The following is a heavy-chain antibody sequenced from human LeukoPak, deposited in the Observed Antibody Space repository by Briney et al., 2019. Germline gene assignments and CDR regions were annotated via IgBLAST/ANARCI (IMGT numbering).Heavy chain of an antibody. J-gene: IGHJ5*02. CDR3: ARWVYGGNSPNWFDP. D-gene: IGHD4-23*01. V-gene: IGHV4-34*01. Sequence: SETLSLTCAVYGVSFSGYYWSWIRQPPGKGLEWVGEINHSGSTNYNPSLKSRVTISVDTSKNQFSLKLSSVTAADTAVYYCARWVYGGNSPNWFDPWGQGTLVTVSS. CDR2: INHSGST. CDR1: GVSFSGYY.